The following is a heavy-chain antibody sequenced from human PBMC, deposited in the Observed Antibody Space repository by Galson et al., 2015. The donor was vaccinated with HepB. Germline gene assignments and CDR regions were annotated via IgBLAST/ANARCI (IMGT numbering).Heavy chain of an antibody. J-gene: IGHJ4*02. Sequence: SLRLSCAASGFTFTQYAIHWVRQAPGKGLEWVAVVSYDGSSKYYSDSVKGRFTISRDHSENTLYVQMHSLRPEDTAVYYCAKDSETGSLPGMGSTIDYWGQGTLVTVSA. CDR3: AKDSETGSLPGMGSTIDY. CDR2: VSYDGSSK. D-gene: IGHD1-26*01. V-gene: IGHV3-30*18. CDR1: GFTFTQYA.